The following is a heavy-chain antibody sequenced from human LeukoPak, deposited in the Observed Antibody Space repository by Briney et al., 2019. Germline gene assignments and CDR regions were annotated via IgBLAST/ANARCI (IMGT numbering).Heavy chain of an antibody. V-gene: IGHV4-34*01. CDR1: GGSFSGYY. CDR3: ARGAHASYY. CDR2: INHSGST. Sequence: PSETLSLTCAVYGGSFSGYYWSWIRQPPGKGLEWIGEINHSGSTNYNPSLKSRVTISVDTSKNQFSLKLSSVTAADTAVYYCARGAHASYYWGQGTLVTVSS. D-gene: IGHD6-6*01. J-gene: IGHJ4*02.